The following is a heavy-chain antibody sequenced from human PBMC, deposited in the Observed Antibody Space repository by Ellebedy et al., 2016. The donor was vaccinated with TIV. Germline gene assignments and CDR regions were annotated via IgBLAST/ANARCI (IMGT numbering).Heavy chain of an antibody. D-gene: IGHD4-17*01. CDR1: GYTFTSYF. CDR3: ARGHGDYEVPFDY. J-gene: IGHJ4*02. V-gene: IGHV1-46*04. Sequence: AASVKVSCKASGYTFTSYFMHWLRQAPGQGLEWMGIINPSGGSTTYAQKLQGRLTMTRDTSTSTVYMELSSLRSEDTAVYYCARGHGDYEVPFDYWGQGTLVTVSS. CDR2: INPSGGST.